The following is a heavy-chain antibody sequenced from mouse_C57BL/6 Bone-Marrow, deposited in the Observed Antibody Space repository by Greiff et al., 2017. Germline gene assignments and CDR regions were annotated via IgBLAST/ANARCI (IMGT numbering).Heavy chain of an antibody. D-gene: IGHD1-1*01. Sequence: QVQLQQPGAELVRPGSSVKLSCKASGYTFTSYWMAWVKQRPGQGLEWIGNIYPSDSETHYNQKFKDKATLTVDKSSSTAYMQLSSLTSEDSAVYYCARYHYYGSSYGYFDVWGTGTTVTVSS. J-gene: IGHJ1*03. CDR3: ARYHYYGSSYGYFDV. CDR2: IYPSDSET. CDR1: GYTFTSYW. V-gene: IGHV1-61*01.